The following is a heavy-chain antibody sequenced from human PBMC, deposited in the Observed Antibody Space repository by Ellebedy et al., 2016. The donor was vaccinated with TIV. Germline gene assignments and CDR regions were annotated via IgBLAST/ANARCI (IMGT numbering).Heavy chain of an antibody. CDR1: GFTFSIYA. V-gene: IGHV3-30*01. Sequence: PGGSLRLSCAASGFTFSIYAMHWVRQAPGKGLEWVAVISHDGSNEYYADSVKGRFTISRDNSKNTLYLQMNSPRAEDTAVYYCARVDILIGTKPLDGFDIWGQGTMVSVSS. D-gene: IGHD3-9*01. J-gene: IGHJ3*02. CDR2: ISHDGSNE. CDR3: ARVDILIGTKPLDGFDI.